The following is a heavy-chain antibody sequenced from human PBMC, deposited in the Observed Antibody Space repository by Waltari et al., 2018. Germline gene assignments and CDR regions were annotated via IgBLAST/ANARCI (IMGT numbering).Heavy chain of an antibody. CDR2: IYTSGST. CDR3: ARTPPPANPNGEKDY. Sequence: QVQLQESGPGLVKPSETLSLTCTVSGGSLSSNYWNWTRQPAGKGLEWIGGIYTSGSTNYNPSLKSRVTMSVDTSKNQFSLKLSSVTAADTAVYYCARTPPPANPNGEKDYWGQGTLVTVSS. J-gene: IGHJ4*02. D-gene: IGHD2-2*01. V-gene: IGHV4-4*07. CDR1: GGSLSSNY.